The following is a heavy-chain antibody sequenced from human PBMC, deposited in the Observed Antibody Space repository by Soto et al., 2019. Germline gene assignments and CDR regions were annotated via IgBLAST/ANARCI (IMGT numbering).Heavy chain of an antibody. J-gene: IGHJ5*02. Sequence: SETLSLTCTVSGGSISSYYWSWIRQPPGKGLEWIGYIYYSGSTNYNPSLKSRVTISVDTSKNQFSLKLSSVTAADTAVYYCARENDSSGYYSSNWFDPRGQGTLVTVS. CDR2: IYYSGST. V-gene: IGHV4-59*01. CDR1: GGSISSYY. CDR3: ARENDSSGYYSSNWFDP. D-gene: IGHD3-22*01.